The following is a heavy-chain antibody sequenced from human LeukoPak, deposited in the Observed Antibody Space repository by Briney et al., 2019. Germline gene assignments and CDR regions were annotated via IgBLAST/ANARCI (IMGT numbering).Heavy chain of an antibody. CDR1: GYSFTSYW. CDR3: ATTAPRLLYYDGSGYQT. Sequence: GESLKISCKGSGYSFTSYWIGWVRQMPGKGLEWMGIIYPGDSDTRYSPSFQGQVTISADKSISTAYLQWSSLRASDTAMYYCATTAPRLLYYDGSGYQTWGQGTLVTVSS. J-gene: IGHJ5*02. V-gene: IGHV5-51*01. CDR2: IYPGDSDT. D-gene: IGHD3-22*01.